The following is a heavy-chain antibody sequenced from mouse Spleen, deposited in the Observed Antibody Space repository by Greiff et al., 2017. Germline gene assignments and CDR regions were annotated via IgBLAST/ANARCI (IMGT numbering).Heavy chain of an antibody. D-gene: IGHD2-14*01. CDR1: GYTFTDYN. V-gene: IGHV1-18*01. Sequence: EVQGVESGPELVKPGASVKIPCKASGYTFTDYNMDWVKQSHGKSLEWIGDVNPNNGGTIYNQKFKGKATLTVDKSSSTAYMELRSLTSEDTAVYYCARRYRSGGFAYWGQGTLVTVSA. CDR3: ARRYRSGGFAY. CDR2: VNPNNGGT. J-gene: IGHJ3*01.